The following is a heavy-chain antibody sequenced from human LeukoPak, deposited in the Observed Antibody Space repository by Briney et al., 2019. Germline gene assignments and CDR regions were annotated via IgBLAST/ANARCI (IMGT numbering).Heavy chain of an antibody. CDR2: ISGSGGST. J-gene: IGHJ6*02. CDR1: GFTFSSYA. CDR3: AKSITMIVCMDV. D-gene: IGHD3-22*01. V-gene: IGHV3-23*01. Sequence: GGSLRLSCAASGFTFSSYAMSWVRQAPGEGLEWVSAISGSGGSTYYADSVKGRFTISRDNSKNTLYLQMNSLRAEDTAVYYCAKSITMIVCMDVWGQGTTVTVSS.